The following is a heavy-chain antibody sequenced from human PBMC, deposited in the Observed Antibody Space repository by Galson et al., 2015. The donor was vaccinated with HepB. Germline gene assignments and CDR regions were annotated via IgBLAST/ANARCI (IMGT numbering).Heavy chain of an antibody. CDR2: VNGRRSHR. V-gene: IGHV3-23*01. CDR3: VKEGPWFGGDWFDP. Sequence: LRLSSATTGLIVGHHAMTWVRRVTRMGLEWVATVNGRRSHRNYAESGKARFSISRDNSKNTLFLEMSSLRAEVTAVYYCVKEGPWFGGDWFDPWGQGTQVIVS. CDR1: GLIVGHHA. D-gene: IGHD3-16*01. J-gene: IGHJ5*02.